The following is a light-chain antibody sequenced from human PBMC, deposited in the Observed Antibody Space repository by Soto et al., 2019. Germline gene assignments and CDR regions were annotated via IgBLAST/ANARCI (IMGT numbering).Light chain of an antibody. CDR2: RIN. J-gene: IGLJ3*02. V-gene: IGLV1-47*01. CDR1: SSNIGRNY. CDR3: VAWDDSLNSWV. Sequence: QSVLTQPPSASGTPGQRVTISCSGSSSNIGRNYVYWCQQFPGTAPKVLIYRINQRPSGVPDRFSGSKSGTSASLAVGGLRSEDEADYYCVAWDDSLNSWVFGGGTKLTVL.